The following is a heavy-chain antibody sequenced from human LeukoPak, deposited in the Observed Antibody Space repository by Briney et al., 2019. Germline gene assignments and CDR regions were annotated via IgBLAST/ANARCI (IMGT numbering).Heavy chain of an antibody. D-gene: IGHD6-19*01. Sequence: GESLKISRKGSGYSFTTYWISWVRQMPGKGLELMGIIYPGGSHTSYSPSFQGPVNISADQSISTAYLQWSSLKASRTAIYYCSRHVSYSSGLDAFDIWGQGTMVTVSS. V-gene: IGHV5-51*01. J-gene: IGHJ3*02. CDR3: SRHVSYSSGLDAFDI. CDR2: IYPGGSHT. CDR1: GYSFTTYW.